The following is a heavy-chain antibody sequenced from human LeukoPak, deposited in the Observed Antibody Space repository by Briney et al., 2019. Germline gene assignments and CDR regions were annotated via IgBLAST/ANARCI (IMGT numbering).Heavy chain of an antibody. CDR2: IIPIFGTA. V-gene: IGHV1-69*13. CDR3: ARGAVNYDILTGYPFGGVDY. CDR1: GGTFSSYA. Sequence: SVKVSCKASGGTFSSYAISWVRQAPGQGLEWMGGIIPIFGTANYAQKFQGRVTITADESTSTAYMELSSLRSEDTAVYYCARGAVNYDILTGYPFGGVDYWGQGTLVTVSS. J-gene: IGHJ4*02. D-gene: IGHD3-9*01.